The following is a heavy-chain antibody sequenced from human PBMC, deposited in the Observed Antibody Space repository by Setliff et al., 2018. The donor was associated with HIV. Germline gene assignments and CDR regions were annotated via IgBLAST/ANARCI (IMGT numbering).Heavy chain of an antibody. CDR2: IYYSGST. Sequence: SETLSLTCAVSGGSISSSSYYWGWIRQPPGKGLEWIGSIYYSGSTYYNPSLKSRVTISVDTSKNQFSLKLSSVTAADTALYYCAREGGQGYSGSGSFYHRNFDLWGRGTLVTVSS. CDR3: AREGGQGYSGSGSFYHRNFDL. CDR1: GGSISSSSYY. D-gene: IGHD3-10*01. V-gene: IGHV4-39*07. J-gene: IGHJ2*01.